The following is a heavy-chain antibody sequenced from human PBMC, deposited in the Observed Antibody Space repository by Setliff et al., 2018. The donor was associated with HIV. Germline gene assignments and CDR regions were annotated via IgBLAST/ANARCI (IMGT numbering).Heavy chain of an antibody. J-gene: IGHJ2*01. V-gene: IGHV4-61*10. CDR1: GGSVGSSIYY. D-gene: IGHD2-15*01. Sequence: SETLSLTCTVSGGSVGSSIYYWSWIRQPAGKGLEWIGRLHLSGDTNYNPSLKSRVTMSVDTSKNQFSLKLSSVTAADTAVYYCARSRGDIVMMVAAHWYFDLRGRGTLVTVSS. CDR3: ARSRGDIVMMVAAHWYFDL. CDR2: LHLSGDT.